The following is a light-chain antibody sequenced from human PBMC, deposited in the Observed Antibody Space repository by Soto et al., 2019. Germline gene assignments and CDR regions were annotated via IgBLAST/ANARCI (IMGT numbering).Light chain of an antibody. Sequence: QSALTQPASVSGSPGQSITISCTGTSSDVGGYNYVSWYQQHPGKAPKLMISDVNTRPSGVSNRFSGSKSGNTASLTISGLQVEDEADYYCSSYTSSATLVFGGGTKLTVL. CDR2: DVN. CDR3: SSYTSSATLV. J-gene: IGLJ2*01. V-gene: IGLV2-14*03. CDR1: SSDVGGYNY.